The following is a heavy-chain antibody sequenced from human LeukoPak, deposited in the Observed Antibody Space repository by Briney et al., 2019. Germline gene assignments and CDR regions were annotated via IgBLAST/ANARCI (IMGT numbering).Heavy chain of an antibody. CDR3: AAGYYFDY. J-gene: IGHJ4*02. CDR1: GFTFSDYY. CDR2: MSSTGRTI. Sequence: GGSLRLSCAASGFTFSDYYMSWIRQAPGKGLEWISHMSSTGRTISYADSVKGRFTISRDNSKNSLFLQMNSLRAEDTAIYYCAAGYYFDYWGQGTPVTVSS. V-gene: IGHV3-11*01.